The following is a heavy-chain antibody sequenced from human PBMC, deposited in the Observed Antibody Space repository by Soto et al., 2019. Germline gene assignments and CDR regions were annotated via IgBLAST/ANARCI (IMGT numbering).Heavy chain of an antibody. CDR2: INPNSGGT. J-gene: IGHJ6*02. Sequence: ASVKVSCKASGYTFTGYYMHWVRQAPGQGLEWMGWINPNSGGTNYAQKFQGRVTMTRDTSISTAYMELSRLRSDDTAVYYCARFSTMVRGLCMDVWGQRTTVTVSS. D-gene: IGHD3-10*01. V-gene: IGHV1-2*02. CDR3: ARFSTMVRGLCMDV. CDR1: GYTFTGYY.